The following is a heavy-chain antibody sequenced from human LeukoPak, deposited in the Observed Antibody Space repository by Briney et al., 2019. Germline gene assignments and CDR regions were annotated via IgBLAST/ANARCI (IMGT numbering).Heavy chain of an antibody. V-gene: IGHV1-69*05. CDR1: VGTFISYA. Sequence: ASVTVSCKASVGTFISYAISWVRQAPGQGLEWMGGIIPIFGTANYAQKFQGRVTITTDESTSTAYMELSSLRSEDTAVYYCARHSAPEVEMATITSPLFDYWGQGTLVTVSS. D-gene: IGHD5-24*01. J-gene: IGHJ4*02. CDR3: ARHSAPEVEMATITSPLFDY. CDR2: IIPIFGTA.